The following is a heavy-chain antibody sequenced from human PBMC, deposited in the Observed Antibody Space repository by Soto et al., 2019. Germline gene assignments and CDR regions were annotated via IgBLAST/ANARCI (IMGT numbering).Heavy chain of an antibody. CDR2: IGTAGDT. Sequence: GGSLRLSCAASGFTFSSYDMHWVRQATGKGLEWVSAIGTAGDTYYPGSVKGRFTISRENAKNSLYLQMNSLRAGDTAVYYCARWMHITMVRAYGMDVWGQGTTVTVSS. CDR3: ARWMHITMVRAYGMDV. D-gene: IGHD3-10*01. V-gene: IGHV3-13*04. J-gene: IGHJ6*02. CDR1: GFTFSSYD.